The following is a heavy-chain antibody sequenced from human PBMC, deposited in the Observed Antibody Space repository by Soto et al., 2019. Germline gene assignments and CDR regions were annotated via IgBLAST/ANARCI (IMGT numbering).Heavy chain of an antibody. CDR1: GGSISSYY. CDR2: IYYSGST. D-gene: IGHD5-12*01. V-gene: IGHV4-59*01. CDR3: ARDRRGGYNLSVLDY. Sequence: SETLSLTCTVSGGSISSYYWNWIRQPPGKGLEWIGYIYYSGSTNYNPSLKSRVTISVDTSKNQFSLKLSSVTAADTAVYYCARDRRGGYNLSVLDYWGQGTLVTVSS. J-gene: IGHJ4*02.